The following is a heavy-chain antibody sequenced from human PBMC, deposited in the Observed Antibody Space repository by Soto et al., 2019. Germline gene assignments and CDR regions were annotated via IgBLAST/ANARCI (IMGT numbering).Heavy chain of an antibody. CDR1: GFTFSSYG. CDR3: ARGTRNYYYVMDV. CDR2: IWYDGSNK. J-gene: IGHJ6*02. D-gene: IGHD2-2*01. V-gene: IGHV3-33*01. Sequence: PGGSLRLSCAASGFTFSSYGMHWVRQAPGKGLEWVAVIWYDGSNKYYADSVKGRFTISRDNSKNTLYLQMNSLRVEDTAVYYCARGTRNYYYVMDVWGQGTTVTVSS.